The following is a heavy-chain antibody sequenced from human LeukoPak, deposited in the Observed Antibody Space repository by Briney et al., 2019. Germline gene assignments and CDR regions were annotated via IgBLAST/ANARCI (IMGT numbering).Heavy chain of an antibody. Sequence: SETLSLTCAVSGGSISSGGYSWRWIRQPPGKGLEWIGYIYHSGSTYYNPSLKSRVTISVDRSKNQFSLKLSSVTAADTAVYYCARTRYYDSSGYLNWFDPWRQGTLVTVSS. CDR3: ARTRYYDSSGYLNWFDP. J-gene: IGHJ5*02. V-gene: IGHV4-30-2*01. CDR2: IYHSGST. D-gene: IGHD3-22*01. CDR1: GGSISSGGYS.